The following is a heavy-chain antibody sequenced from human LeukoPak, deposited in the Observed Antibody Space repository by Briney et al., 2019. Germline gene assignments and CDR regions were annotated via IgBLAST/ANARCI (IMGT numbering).Heavy chain of an antibody. D-gene: IGHD4-17*01. V-gene: IGHV3-11*04. CDR1: GFTFSDYY. J-gene: IGHJ3*02. Sequence: PGGSLRLSCAASGFTFSDYYMSWIRQAPGKGLEWISYMSSSGSTIYYADSVKGRFTISRDNAKNSLYLQMNSLRAEDTAVYYCARARDYDDAFDIWGQGTMVTVSS. CDR3: ARARDYDDAFDI. CDR2: MSSSGSTI.